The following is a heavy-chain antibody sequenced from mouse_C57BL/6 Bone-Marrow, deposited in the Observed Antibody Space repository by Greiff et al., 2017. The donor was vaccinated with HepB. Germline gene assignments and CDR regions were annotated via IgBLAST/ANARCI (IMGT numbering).Heavy chain of an antibody. J-gene: IGHJ1*03. D-gene: IGHD2-10*01. CDR1: GFTFSSYA. CDR2: ISDGGSYT. Sequence: EVKLMESGGGLVKPGGSLKLSCAASGFTFSSYAMSWVRQTPEKRLEWVATISDGGSYTYYPDNVKGRFTISRENAKNNLYLQMSQLKSEDTAMYYCARGGPTIVTTWYFDVWGTGTTVTVSA. V-gene: IGHV5-4*03. CDR3: ARGGPTIVTTWYFDV.